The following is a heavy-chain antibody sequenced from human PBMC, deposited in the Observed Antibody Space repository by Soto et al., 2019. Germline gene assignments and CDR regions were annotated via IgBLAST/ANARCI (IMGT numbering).Heavy chain of an antibody. CDR2: IGHGGYT. CDR3: ARGPGRDTPGYGFYV. V-gene: IGHV4-34*01. Sequence: VQLQQWGAGLLKPSETLSLTCSVSDVSLNNYYWAWIRQSPGQGLEWIGEIGHGGYTNYAPSLKMRVSMSADTSKRHISLNLTSATAADTALYFCARGPGRDTPGYGFYVWSQWTTVTVS. J-gene: IGHJ3*01. CDR1: DVSLNNYY. D-gene: IGHD3-9*01.